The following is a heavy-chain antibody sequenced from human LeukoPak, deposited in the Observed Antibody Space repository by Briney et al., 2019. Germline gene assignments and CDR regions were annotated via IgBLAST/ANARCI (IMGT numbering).Heavy chain of an antibody. J-gene: IGHJ4*02. CDR2: ISGSGGST. V-gene: IGHV3-23*01. CDR1: GFTFSSYA. Sequence: GGSLRLSCAASGFTFSSYAMSWVRQAPGKGLEWVSAISGSGGSTYYADSVKGRFTISRDNSKNTLYLQMSSLRAEDTAVYYCAKSDSPYSSSWYPWGYWGQGTLSPSPQ. D-gene: IGHD6-13*01. CDR3: AKSDSPYSSSWYPWGY.